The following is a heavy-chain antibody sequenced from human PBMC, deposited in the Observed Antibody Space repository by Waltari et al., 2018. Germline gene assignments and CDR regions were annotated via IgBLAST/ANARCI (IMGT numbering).Heavy chain of an antibody. Sequence: QLQLQESGPGLVKPSETLSLTCSVSGGSISSTSYYWGWIRQPPGKGLEWIGSFSYNGNTYYNPSLKSRVTISVDTSKNQFSLQLTSVTVADTAMYYCARPGRVGGGSLMGLDYWGQGTLVTVSS. D-gene: IGHD2-15*01. CDR3: ARPGRVGGGSLMGLDY. CDR2: FSYNGNT. CDR1: GGSISSTSYY. V-gene: IGHV4-39*01. J-gene: IGHJ4*02.